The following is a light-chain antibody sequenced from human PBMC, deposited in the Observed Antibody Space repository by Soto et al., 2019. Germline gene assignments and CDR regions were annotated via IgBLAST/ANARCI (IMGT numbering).Light chain of an antibody. CDR2: KAS. Sequence: IQMTQSPSTLSASVGGRVTITCRASQAIGSWLAWHQQKPGKAPKLLIYKASTLQSGVPSRFSGSGSGTEFTLTISSLQPDDFATYYCQQYNSYSWTFGQGTKVDIK. V-gene: IGKV1-5*03. J-gene: IGKJ1*01. CDR1: QAIGSW. CDR3: QQYNSYSWT.